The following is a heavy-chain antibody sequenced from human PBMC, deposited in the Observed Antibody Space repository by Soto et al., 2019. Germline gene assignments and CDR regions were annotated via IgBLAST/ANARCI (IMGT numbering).Heavy chain of an antibody. J-gene: IGHJ5*02. V-gene: IGHV4-31*03. CDR1: GGSISRGGYY. Sequence: QVQLQESGPGLVKPSQTLSLTCTVSGGSISRGGYYWNWIRQHPGKGLEWIGYLFYSGTTYYNPSLKSRVTISVDTSKNHSSLKLSSVTAADTAVYYCARSVDPWGQGTLVTVSS. CDR3: ARSVDP. CDR2: LFYSGTT.